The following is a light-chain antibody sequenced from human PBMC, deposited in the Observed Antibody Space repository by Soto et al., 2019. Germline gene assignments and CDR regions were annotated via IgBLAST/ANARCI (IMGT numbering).Light chain of an antibody. Sequence: EVVLPQSPAPLSLPPGERSTLSCRAIQSISSYLAWYQQKPGQAPRLLIYDASSRATGIPARFSGSGSGTDFTLTISSLEPEDFAVYYCQQLTDWPPQWTFGQGTKVDIK. J-gene: IGKJ1*01. CDR3: QQLTDWPPQWT. V-gene: IGKV3-11*01. CDR2: DAS. CDR1: QSISSY.